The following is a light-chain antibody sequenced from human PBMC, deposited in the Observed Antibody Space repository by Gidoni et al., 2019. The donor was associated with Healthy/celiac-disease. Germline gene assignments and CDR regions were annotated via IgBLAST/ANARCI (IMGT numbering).Light chain of an antibody. Sequence: DIQMTQSPSSLSASVGDRVTITCRASQSISSYLNWYQQKPGKAPKLLIYAASSLQRGVPSRFSGSGSGTDFTLTISSLQPEDFATYYCQQSYSTLITFXXXTRLEIK. V-gene: IGKV1-39*01. CDR1: QSISSY. CDR3: QQSYSTLIT. J-gene: IGKJ5*01. CDR2: AAS.